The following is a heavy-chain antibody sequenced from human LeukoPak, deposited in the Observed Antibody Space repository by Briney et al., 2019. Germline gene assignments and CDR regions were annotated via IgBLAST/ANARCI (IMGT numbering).Heavy chain of an antibody. CDR1: GFTFSSYG. CDR2: IWYDGSNK. D-gene: IGHD4-17*01. V-gene: IGHV3-33*01. J-gene: IGHJ3*02. Sequence: GGSLRLSCAASGFTFSSYGMHWVRHAPGKGLEWVAVIWYDGSNKYYADSVKGRFTISRDNSKNTLYLQMNSLRAEDTAVYYCATLDYGIDRDAFDIWGQGTMVTVSS. CDR3: ATLDYGIDRDAFDI.